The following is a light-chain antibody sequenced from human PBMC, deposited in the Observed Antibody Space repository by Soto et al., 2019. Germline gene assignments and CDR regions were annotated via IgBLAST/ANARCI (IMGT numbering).Light chain of an antibody. V-gene: IGKV3-20*01. CDR1: QSVSSSY. Sequence: EIVLTQSPGTLSLSPGERATLSCRASQSVSSSYLAWYQQKPGQAPRLLIYGASSRATGIPDRFSGSGSGTDFTLTISRLEPDDFAVYYCQQYGSSRWTFGQGTKFEI. CDR3: QQYGSSRWT. J-gene: IGKJ1*01. CDR2: GAS.